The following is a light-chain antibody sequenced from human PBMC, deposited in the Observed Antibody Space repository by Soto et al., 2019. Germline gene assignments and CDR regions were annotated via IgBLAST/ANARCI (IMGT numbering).Light chain of an antibody. Sequence: DIQMTQSPSTLSASVGDRVTITCRASQSISSWLAWYQQKPGKAPKLLIYKASSLESGVPSRFSGSGSGTEFTLTISSLQPDDFATYCQQYNSYPWTFGQGTKVEIK. CDR1: QSISSW. CDR2: KAS. J-gene: IGKJ1*01. CDR3: QQYNSYPWT. V-gene: IGKV1-5*03.